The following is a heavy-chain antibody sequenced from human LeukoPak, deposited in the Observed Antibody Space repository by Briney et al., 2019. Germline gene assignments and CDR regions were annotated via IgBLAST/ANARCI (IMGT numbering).Heavy chain of an antibody. CDR1: GGSFSGYY. CDR3: ASFTAMAAFGY. V-gene: IGHV4-34*01. CDR2: INHSGST. D-gene: IGHD5-18*01. J-gene: IGHJ4*02. Sequence: SETLSLTCAVYGGSFSGYYWSWIRQPPGKGLEWIGEINHSGSTNYNPSLESRVIISVDTSKNQFSLKLSSVTAADTAVYYCASFTAMAAFGYWGQGTLVTVSS.